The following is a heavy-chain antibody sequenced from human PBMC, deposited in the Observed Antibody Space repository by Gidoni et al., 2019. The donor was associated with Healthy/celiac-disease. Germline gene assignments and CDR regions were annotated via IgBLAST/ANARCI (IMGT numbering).Heavy chain of an antibody. Sequence: QVQLVQSGAEVKKPGASVKVSCKASGYPFTSYYMHWVRQAPGQGLEWMGIINPSGGSTSYAQKCQGRVTMTRDTSTSTVYMELSSLRSEDTAVYYCARGSSIAAPGGAFDIWGQGTMVTVSS. CDR3: ARGSSIAAPGGAFDI. CDR1: GYPFTSYY. CDR2: INPSGGST. V-gene: IGHV1-46*03. D-gene: IGHD6-13*01. J-gene: IGHJ3*02.